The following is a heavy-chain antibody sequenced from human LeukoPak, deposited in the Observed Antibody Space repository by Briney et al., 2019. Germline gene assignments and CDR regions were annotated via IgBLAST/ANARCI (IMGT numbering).Heavy chain of an antibody. D-gene: IGHD3-22*01. CDR2: IVVGSGNT. Sequence: SVKVSFKASGFTFTSSAVQWVRQARGQRLEWIGWIVVGSGNTNYAQKFQERVTITRDMSTSTAYMELSSLRSEDTAVYYCAASPDYYDSSGYSHYFEYWGQGTLVTVSS. CDR1: GFTFTSSA. CDR3: AASPDYYDSSGYSHYFEY. V-gene: IGHV1-58*01. J-gene: IGHJ4*02.